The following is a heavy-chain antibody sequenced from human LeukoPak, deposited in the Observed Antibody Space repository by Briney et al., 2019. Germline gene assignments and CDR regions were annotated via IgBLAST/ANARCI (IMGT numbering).Heavy chain of an antibody. J-gene: IGHJ3*02. V-gene: IGHV5-51*01. D-gene: IGHD1-1*01. Sequence: GESLKISSKGSGYSFTSYWIGWVRQMPGKGLEWMGIIYPGDSDTRYSPSFQGQVTISADKSISTAYLQWSSLKASDTAMYYCARPGSSPHDAFDIWGQGTMVTVSS. CDR2: IYPGDSDT. CDR1: GYSFTSYW. CDR3: ARPGSSPHDAFDI.